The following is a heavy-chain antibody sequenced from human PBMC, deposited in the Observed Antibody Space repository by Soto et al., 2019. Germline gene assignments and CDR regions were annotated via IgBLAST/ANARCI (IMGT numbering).Heavy chain of an antibody. CDR2: IYYSGST. J-gene: IGHJ6*02. CDR3: ARLSYYVFWSGYYTVYYYGMDV. D-gene: IGHD3-3*01. Sequence: SETLSLTCTVSGGSTSSYSWSWIRQPPGKGLEWIGYIYYSGSTNYNPSLKSRVTISVDTSKNQFSLKLSSVTAADTAVYYCARLSYYVFWSGYYTVYYYGMDVWGQGTTVTVSS. CDR1: GGSTSSYS. V-gene: IGHV4-59*01.